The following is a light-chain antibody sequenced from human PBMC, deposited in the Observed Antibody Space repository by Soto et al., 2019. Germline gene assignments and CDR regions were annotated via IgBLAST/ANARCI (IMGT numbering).Light chain of an antibody. V-gene: IGKV1-5*01. J-gene: IGKJ1*01. Sequence: DIQMTQSPSTLSASVGDRVTITCRASQTISNWLAWYQQKPGKAPKLLIYDASSLEGGVPTRFNGSGSWTEFTLTLSSLQPDHFATYYCQQYYSYWTFGQGTKVEIK. CDR1: QTISNW. CDR3: QQYYSYWT. CDR2: DAS.